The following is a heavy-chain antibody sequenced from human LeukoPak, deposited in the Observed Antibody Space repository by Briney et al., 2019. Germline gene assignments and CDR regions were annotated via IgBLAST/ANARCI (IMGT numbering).Heavy chain of an antibody. CDR2: ISGSGTST. CDR3: ARVPSWKGYMDV. V-gene: IGHV3-23*01. J-gene: IGHJ6*03. CDR1: GFTFSSYG. D-gene: IGHD1-1*01. Sequence: GGSLRLSCAASGFTFSSYGMSWVRQAPGKGLECVSVISGSGTSTYYADSVKGRFTISRDNSKNTLYLQMNSLRAEDTAQYYCARVPSWKGYMDVWGKGTTVTVSS.